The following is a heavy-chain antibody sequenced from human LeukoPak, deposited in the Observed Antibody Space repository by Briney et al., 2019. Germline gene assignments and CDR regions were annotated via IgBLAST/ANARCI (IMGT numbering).Heavy chain of an antibody. CDR2: IWYDGSNK. J-gene: IGHJ4*02. Sequence: GALRLSCAASGFTFSSYGMHWVRQAPGKGLEWVAVIWYDGSNKYYADPVKGRFTISRDNFKNPLYLQMNSLRAEDTAVYYCAKFSGPYSSGWYFDYWGQGTLVTVSS. D-gene: IGHD6-19*01. CDR3: AKFSGPYSSGWYFDY. CDR1: GFTFSSYG. V-gene: IGHV3-33*06.